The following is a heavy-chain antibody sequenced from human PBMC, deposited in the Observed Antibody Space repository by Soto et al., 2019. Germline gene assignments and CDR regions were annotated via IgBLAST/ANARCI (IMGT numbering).Heavy chain of an antibody. J-gene: IGHJ4*02. D-gene: IGHD3-10*01. Sequence: EVQLVESGGGLVKPGGSLRLSCAAPGFTFSSYSMNWVRQAPGKGLEWVSSISSSSNYIYYADSVKGRFTISRDSAKNSLYLQMNSLRAEDTAVYYCARGLERRGSGTTTREGYWGQGTLVTVSS. CDR1: GFTFSSYS. CDR3: ARGLERRGSGTTTREGY. V-gene: IGHV3-21*06. CDR2: ISSSSNYI.